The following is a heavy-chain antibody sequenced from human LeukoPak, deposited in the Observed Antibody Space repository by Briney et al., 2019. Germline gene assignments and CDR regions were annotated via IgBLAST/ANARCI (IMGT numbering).Heavy chain of an antibody. CDR2: IYSGGST. V-gene: IGHV3-53*01. Sequence: AGGSLRLSCAASGFTVSSNYMSWVRQAPGKGLEWVSVIYSGGSTYYADSVKGRFTISRDNAKNSLYLQMNSLRAEDTAVYYCARRGATHDAFDIWGQGTMVTVSS. J-gene: IGHJ3*02. CDR3: ARRGATHDAFDI. D-gene: IGHD1-26*01. CDR1: GFTVSSNY.